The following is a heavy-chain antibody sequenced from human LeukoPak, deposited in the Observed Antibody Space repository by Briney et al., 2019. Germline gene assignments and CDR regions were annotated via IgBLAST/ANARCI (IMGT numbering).Heavy chain of an antibody. J-gene: IGHJ4*02. CDR3: ARSGYYGSGSYYAAEYYFDY. CDR1: GGSFSGYY. CDR2: INHSGST. D-gene: IGHD3-10*01. Sequence: SETLSLTCAVYGGSFSGYYWSWIRQPPGKGLEWIGEINHSGSTNYNPSLKSRVTISVDTSKNQFSLKLSSVTAADTAVYYCARSGYYGSGSYYAAEYYFDYWSQGTLVTVSS. V-gene: IGHV4-34*01.